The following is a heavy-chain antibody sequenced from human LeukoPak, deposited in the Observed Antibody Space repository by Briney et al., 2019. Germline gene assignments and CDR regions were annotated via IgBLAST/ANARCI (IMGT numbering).Heavy chain of an antibody. D-gene: IGHD1-26*01. CDR2: INNDGSST. V-gene: IGHV3-74*01. CDR3: VRGGWADY. Sequence: GESLRLSCEASGFTFSSYWMHWVRQGPGKALVCVSRINNDGSSTSYADSVKGRFTISRDNAKTTLYLQMNSLRAEDTGVYYCVRGGWADYWGQGTLLTVSS. CDR1: GFTFSSYW. J-gene: IGHJ4*02.